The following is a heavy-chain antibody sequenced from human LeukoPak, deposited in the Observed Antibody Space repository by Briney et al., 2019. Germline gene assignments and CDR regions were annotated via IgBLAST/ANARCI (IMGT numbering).Heavy chain of an antibody. CDR3: ARHGVAAMKRVDV. D-gene: IGHD5-24*01. J-gene: IGHJ6*04. CDR1: GGSLSNYY. CDR2: IYSSGST. Sequence: PSATLSLTCSVSGGSLSNYYWSWIRQPPGKGLEWIGYIYSSGSTKYNPSLKSRVTVSVDLSKNQFSLNVSSVTATDTAVYYCARHGVAAMKRVDVWGKGTTVTVSS. V-gene: IGHV4-59*08.